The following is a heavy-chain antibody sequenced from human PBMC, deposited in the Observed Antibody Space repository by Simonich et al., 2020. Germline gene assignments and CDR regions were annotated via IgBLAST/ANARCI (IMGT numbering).Heavy chain of an antibody. V-gene: IGHV4-39*01. CDR3: ARHAGFAFDI. D-gene: IGHD6-13*01. J-gene: IGHJ3*02. CDR1: GGSISSSSYY. Sequence: QLQLQESGPGLVKPSETLSLTCTVSGGSISSSSYYWGWIRQPPGKGLEWIGSIYYSGSTYYNPSLKSRVTISVDTSKNQFSLKLSSVTAADTTVYYCARHAGFAFDIWGQGTMVTVSS. CDR2: IYYSGST.